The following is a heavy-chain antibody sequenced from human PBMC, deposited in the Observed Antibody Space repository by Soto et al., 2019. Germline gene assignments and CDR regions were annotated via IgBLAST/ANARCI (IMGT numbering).Heavy chain of an antibody. J-gene: IGHJ4*02. Sequence: QITLKESAPTRVKPTQTLTLTCTFSGFSLTSRPMGVGWIRQPPGKALEWLAFIYWDDDQRYSPSLRSRLTITKDTSGNQVVLTMTTMDPVDTATYYCAHRLSGYNWNGGYFDYWGQGALVTVSS. CDR2: IYWDDDQ. CDR1: GFSLTSRPMG. CDR3: AHRLSGYNWNGGYFDY. V-gene: IGHV2-5*02. D-gene: IGHD1-1*01.